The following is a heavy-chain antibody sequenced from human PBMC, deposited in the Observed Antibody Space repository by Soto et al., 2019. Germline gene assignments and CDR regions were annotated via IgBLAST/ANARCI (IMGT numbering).Heavy chain of an antibody. CDR2: ISGSGGST. Sequence: GGSLRLSCAASGFTFSSYAMSWVRQAPGKGLEWVSAISGSGGSTYYADSVKGRFTISRDDSKNTLYLQMNSLRAEDTAVYYCAKEYSSSSYYYYGMDVWGQGTTVTVSS. V-gene: IGHV3-23*01. D-gene: IGHD6-6*01. CDR3: AKEYSSSSYYYYGMDV. CDR1: GFTFSSYA. J-gene: IGHJ6*02.